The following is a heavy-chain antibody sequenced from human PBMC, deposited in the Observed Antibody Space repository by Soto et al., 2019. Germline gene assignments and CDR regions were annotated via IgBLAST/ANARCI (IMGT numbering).Heavy chain of an antibody. CDR1: GGSISSGGYS. V-gene: IGHV4-30-2*01. Sequence: SETLSLTCAVSGGSISSGGYSWSWIRQPPGKGLEWIGYIYHSGSTYYNPSLKSRVTISVDRPKNQFSLKLSSVTAADTAVYYCARAVVTKYDYWGQGTLVTVSS. J-gene: IGHJ4*02. D-gene: IGHD2-15*01. CDR2: IYHSGST. CDR3: ARAVVTKYDY.